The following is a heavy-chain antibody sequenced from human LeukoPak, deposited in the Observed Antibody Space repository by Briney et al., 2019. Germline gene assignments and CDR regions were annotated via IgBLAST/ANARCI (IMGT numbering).Heavy chain of an antibody. Sequence: PGGSLRLSCAASGFTFSSYAMHWVRQAPGKGLEWVAVISYDGSNKYYADSVKGRFTISRDNSKSTLSLQMNSLIAEDTAVYYCARAPSSCSGTNCYRYFDYWGQGTLVTVSS. V-gene: IGHV3-30-3*01. CDR1: GFTFSSYA. CDR2: ISYDGSNK. J-gene: IGHJ4*02. D-gene: IGHD2-2*01. CDR3: ARAPSSCSGTNCYRYFDY.